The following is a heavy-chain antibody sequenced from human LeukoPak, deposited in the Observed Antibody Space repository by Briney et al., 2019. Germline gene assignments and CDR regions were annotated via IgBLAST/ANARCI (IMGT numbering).Heavy chain of an antibody. Sequence: SETLSLTCTVSGGSISSGGYYWSWIRQHPGKGLEWIGYIYYSGSTYYNPSLKSRVTISVDTFKNQFSLKLSSVTAADTAVYYCARDTGVVVGYFQHWGQGTLVTVSS. CDR3: ARDTGVVVGYFQH. CDR2: IYYSGST. V-gene: IGHV4-31*03. J-gene: IGHJ1*01. CDR1: GGSISSGGYY. D-gene: IGHD2-15*01.